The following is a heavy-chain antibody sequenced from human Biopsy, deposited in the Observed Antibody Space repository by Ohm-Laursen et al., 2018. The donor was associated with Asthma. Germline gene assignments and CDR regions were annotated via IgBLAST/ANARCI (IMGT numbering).Heavy chain of an antibody. CDR1: GGTFNTYV. V-gene: IGHV1-69*13. Sequence: ASVTVSCKSLGGTFNTYVIGWVRQASGQGLEWMDGINYVFGTTTYPQKFQDRVTITADDSTSTVYMELSSLRSEDTAVYYCARKAGSCISRTCYSLDFWGQGTLVTVSS. CDR2: INYVFGTT. CDR3: ARKAGSCISRTCYSLDF. D-gene: IGHD2-2*01. J-gene: IGHJ4*02.